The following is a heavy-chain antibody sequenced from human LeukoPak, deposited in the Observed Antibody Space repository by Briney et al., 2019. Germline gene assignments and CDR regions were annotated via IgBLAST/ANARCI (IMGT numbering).Heavy chain of an antibody. CDR3: ARDRDSSATYTPYYFDS. CDR2: VYHSGNT. J-gene: IGHJ4*02. D-gene: IGHD6-25*01. Sequence: SETLSLTCSVSGFSIGSAYHWAWIRQPPGGGLEWIASVYHSGNTYYNPSLKSRVLISADTSKNQFSLNLISVTAADTAVYCCARDRDSSATYTPYYFDSWGQGTLVTVSS. CDR1: GFSIGSAYH. V-gene: IGHV4-38-2*02.